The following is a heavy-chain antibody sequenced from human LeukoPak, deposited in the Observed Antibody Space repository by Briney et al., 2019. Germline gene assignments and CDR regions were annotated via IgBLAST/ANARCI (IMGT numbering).Heavy chain of an antibody. CDR1: GYTFTGYY. Sequence: ASVKVSCKASGYTFTGYYMHLVRQAPGQGLEWMGWINPNSGGTNYAQKFQGRVTMTRDTSISTAYMELSRLRSDDTAVYYCARGGFYYYDSSGYYRSHYYYTDVWGKGTTVTVSS. CDR3: ARGGFYYYDSSGYYRSHYYYTDV. V-gene: IGHV1-2*02. CDR2: INPNSGGT. D-gene: IGHD3-22*01. J-gene: IGHJ6*03.